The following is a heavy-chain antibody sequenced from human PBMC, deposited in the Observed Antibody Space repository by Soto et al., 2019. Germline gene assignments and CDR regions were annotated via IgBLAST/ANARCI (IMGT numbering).Heavy chain of an antibody. D-gene: IGHD6-19*01. J-gene: IGHJ6*02. CDR2: IYAGGNT. V-gene: IGHV3-66*01. CDR3: ARVAGTGGYYYYYGVDV. Sequence: GGSLRLSCAASGFTVSSNYMSWVRRAPGKGLEWVSVIYAGGNTHYADSVEGRFTISRDNAKNSLYLQMNSLRAEDTAVYYCARVAGTGGYYYYYGVDVWGRGTTVTVSS. CDR1: GFTVSSNY.